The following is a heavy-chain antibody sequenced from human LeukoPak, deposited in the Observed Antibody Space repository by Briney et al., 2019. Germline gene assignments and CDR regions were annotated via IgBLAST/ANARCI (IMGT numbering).Heavy chain of an antibody. CDR2: IYYSGST. Sequence: SETLSLTCTVSGGSTSSSSYYWGWIRQPPGEGLEWSGSIYYSGSTYYNPSLKSRDTISVDTSKNKFSLNLSSVTAADTAVYYCAEIGYYYYYMDVWGKGTTVTVSS. CDR3: AEIGYYYYYMDV. V-gene: IGHV4-39*01. J-gene: IGHJ6*03. CDR1: GGSTSSSSYY.